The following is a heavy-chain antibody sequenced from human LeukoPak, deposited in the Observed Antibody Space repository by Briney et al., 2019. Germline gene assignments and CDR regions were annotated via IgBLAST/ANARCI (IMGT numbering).Heavy chain of an antibody. Sequence: ASVKVSCKASGYTFTSYGIIWVRQAPGQGLEWVGWISAYNGNTNYAQKLQGRVTMTTDTSTSTAYMELRSLRSDDTAVYYCARVGDSSGYYERRGTTAGDYWGQGTLVTVSS. CDR2: ISAYNGNT. CDR1: GYTFTSYG. D-gene: IGHD3-22*01. V-gene: IGHV1-18*01. J-gene: IGHJ4*02. CDR3: ARVGDSSGYYERRGTTAGDY.